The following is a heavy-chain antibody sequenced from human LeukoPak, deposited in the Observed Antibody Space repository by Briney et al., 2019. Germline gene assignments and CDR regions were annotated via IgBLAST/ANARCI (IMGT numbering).Heavy chain of an antibody. CDR2: IHRDGGMT. D-gene: IGHD2-15*01. CDR1: GFTFTGNS. Sequence: GGSLRLSCAASGFTFTGNSMHWVRQGPGKGPVWVARIHRDGGMTRYADSVEGRFTISRDNAKNTLYLQMNSLRAEDTAIYYCVRETGTIGYYMDVWGKGTTVTVSS. J-gene: IGHJ6*03. V-gene: IGHV3-74*01. CDR3: VRETGTIGYYMDV.